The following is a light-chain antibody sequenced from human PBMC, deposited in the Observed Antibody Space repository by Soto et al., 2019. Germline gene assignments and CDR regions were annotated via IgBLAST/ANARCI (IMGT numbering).Light chain of an antibody. CDR3: QQYNGWTWT. J-gene: IGKJ1*01. CDR2: GAS. CDR1: QSISRDY. V-gene: IGKV3-15*01. Sequence: DMVMTQSPATLPVSPGERATLSCRASQSISRDYLAWYQQRLGQAPRLLMYGASPRATDIRARFGGSGAGTEFTLTITGLQSEDFAVDYCQQYNGWTWTFCLGTKVDI.